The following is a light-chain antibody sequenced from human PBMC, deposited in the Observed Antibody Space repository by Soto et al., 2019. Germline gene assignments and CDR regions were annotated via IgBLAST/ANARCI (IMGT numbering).Light chain of an antibody. Sequence: SLLPQPPSVSGAPGQRVTLSCTESSSNIGAGYDVHWYQQLPGTAPKLLIYGNSNRPSGVPDRFSGSKSGTSASLAITGLQAEDEADYYCQSYDSSLSLYVFGTGTKVTVL. CDR2: GNS. CDR1: SSNIGAGYD. CDR3: QSYDSSLSLYV. J-gene: IGLJ1*01. V-gene: IGLV1-40*01.